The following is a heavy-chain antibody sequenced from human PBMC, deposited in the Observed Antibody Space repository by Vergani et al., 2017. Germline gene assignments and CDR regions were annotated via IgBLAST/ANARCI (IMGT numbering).Heavy chain of an antibody. CDR1: GYSISSGYY. J-gene: IGHJ5*02. V-gene: IGHV4-38-2*01. D-gene: IGHD3-10*01. Sequence: QVQLQESGPGLVKPSETLSLTCAVSGYSISSGYYWGWIRQPPGKGLEWIGSIYHSGSTYYNPSLKSRVTISVNTSKNQFSLKLSSVTAADTAVYYCARHGYYYGSGSYPNGFDPWGQGTLVTVSS. CDR3: ARHGYYYGSGSYPNGFDP. CDR2: IYHSGST.